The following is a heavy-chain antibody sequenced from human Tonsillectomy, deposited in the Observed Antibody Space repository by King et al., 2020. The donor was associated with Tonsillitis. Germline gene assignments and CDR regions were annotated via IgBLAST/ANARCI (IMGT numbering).Heavy chain of an antibody. D-gene: IGHD3-22*01. CDR1: GGTFSNYA. CDR2: LIPMLGVA. V-gene: IGHV1-69*04. J-gene: IGHJ4*02. CDR3: ARARAYYYDTGVSTPFDF. Sequence: QLVQSGAEVKKPGSSVKVSCKASGGTFSNYAISWVRQAPGQGLEWMGRLIPMLGVANFAQNFQGRVTITADKYTSTAYMELTSLRSEDTAVYYCARARAYYYDTGVSTPFDFWGQGTLVSVSS.